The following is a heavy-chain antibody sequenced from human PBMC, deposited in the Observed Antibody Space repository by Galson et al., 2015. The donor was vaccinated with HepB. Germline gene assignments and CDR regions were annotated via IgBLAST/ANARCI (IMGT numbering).Heavy chain of an antibody. Sequence: SLRLSCAASGFTFSSYAMHWVRQAPGKGLEWVAVISYDGSNKYYADSVKGRFTISRDNSKNTLYLQMNSLRAEDTAVYYCAKDLLTGDGDYWGQGTLVTVSS. V-gene: IGHV3-30*04. J-gene: IGHJ4*02. D-gene: IGHD7-27*01. CDR2: ISYDGSNK. CDR3: AKDLLTGDGDY. CDR1: GFTFSSYA.